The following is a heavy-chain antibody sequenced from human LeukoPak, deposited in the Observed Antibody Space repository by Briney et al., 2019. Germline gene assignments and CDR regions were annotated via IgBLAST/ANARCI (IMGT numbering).Heavy chain of an antibody. J-gene: IGHJ4*02. V-gene: IGHV1-2*02. CDR3: ARAFLGYSFGYVGEDY. Sequence: GASVKVSCKASGYTFTGYYMHWVRQAPGQGLEWMGWINPNSGGTNYAQKFQGRVTMTRDTSISTAYMELSRLRSDDTAVYYCARAFLGYSFGYVGEDYWGQGTLVTVSS. D-gene: IGHD5-18*01. CDR1: GYTFTGYY. CDR2: INPNSGGT.